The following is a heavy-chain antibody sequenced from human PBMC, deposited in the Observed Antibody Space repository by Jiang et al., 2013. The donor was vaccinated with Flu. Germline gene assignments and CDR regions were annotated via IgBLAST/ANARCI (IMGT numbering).Heavy chain of an antibody. V-gene: IGHV2-70*11. D-gene: IGHD1-26*01. CDR1: GFSLTTSGMC. CDR3: TRMGVGAVSYWGMDV. J-gene: IGHJ6*02. CDR2: IDWDDDK. Sequence: KPTQTLTLTCTFSGFSLTTSGMCVSWIRQPPGKALELLARIDWDDDKYYDTSLKTRLTISKDTSKNQVVLTMINMDPVDTATYFCTRMGVGAVSYWGMDVWGQGTTVTVSS.